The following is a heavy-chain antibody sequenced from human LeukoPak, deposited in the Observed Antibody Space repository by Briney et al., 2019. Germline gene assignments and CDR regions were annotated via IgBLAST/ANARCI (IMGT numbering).Heavy chain of an antibody. CDR1: GFTFSSYS. Sequence: PGGSLRLSCAASGFTFSSYSMNWVRQAPGKGLEWVSSISSSSSYIYYADSARGRFTISRDNAKNSLYLQVNSLRADDTAVYHCARQETSTYNGAFDIWGQGTMVTVSS. D-gene: IGHD1-1*01. CDR2: ISSSSSYI. J-gene: IGHJ3*02. CDR3: ARQETSTYNGAFDI. V-gene: IGHV3-21*01.